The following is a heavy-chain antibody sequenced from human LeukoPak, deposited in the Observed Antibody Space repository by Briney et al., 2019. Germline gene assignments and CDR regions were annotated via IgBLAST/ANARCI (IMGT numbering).Heavy chain of an antibody. V-gene: IGHV4-39*07. Sequence: PSETLSLTCTVSGGSISSSSYYWGWIRQPPGKGLEWIGSIYYSGSTNYNPSLKSRVTISVDTSKNQFSLKLSSVTAADTAVYYCARVGSWDPRYFDYWGQGTLVTVSS. D-gene: IGHD2-15*01. J-gene: IGHJ4*02. CDR1: GGSISSSSYY. CDR3: ARVGSWDPRYFDY. CDR2: IYYSGST.